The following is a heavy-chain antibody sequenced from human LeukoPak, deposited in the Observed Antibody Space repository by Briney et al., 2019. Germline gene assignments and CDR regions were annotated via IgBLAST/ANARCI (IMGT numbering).Heavy chain of an antibody. V-gene: IGHV4-39*01. CDR2: IYYSGRT. J-gene: IGHJ4*02. CDR1: GGSVSTSHYY. CDR3: ARSWAPGYCSSITCYNFDY. D-gene: IGHD2-2*02. Sequence: SETLSLTCTVSGGSVSTSHYYWGWIRPPPGKGLEWIGYIYYSGRTYYNPSLKSRVTISVDTSKNEFSLKLSSVTAADTAVYYCARSWAPGYCSSITCYNFDYWGQGTLVTVSS.